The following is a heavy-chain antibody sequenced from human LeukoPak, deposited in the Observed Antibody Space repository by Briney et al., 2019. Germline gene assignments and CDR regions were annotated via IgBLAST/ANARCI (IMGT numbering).Heavy chain of an antibody. V-gene: IGHV3-7*01. CDR2: IKDDGSEK. CDR1: GFTFSHYY. Sequence: GGSLRLSCAASGFTFSHYYMSWVRQAPGKGPEWVANIKDDGSEKYYLDSVKGRFTISRDNAKNSLYLQMNSLRAEDTAVYSCARIKEYGFDIWGQGTMVTVSS. D-gene: IGHD3-10*01. J-gene: IGHJ3*02. CDR3: ARIKEYGFDI.